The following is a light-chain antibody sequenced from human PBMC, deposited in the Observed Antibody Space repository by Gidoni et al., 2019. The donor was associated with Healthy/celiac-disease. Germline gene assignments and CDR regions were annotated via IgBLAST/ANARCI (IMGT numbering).Light chain of an antibody. CDR3: QQYGNSPYT. V-gene: IGKV3-20*01. CDR1: QSVSSSY. J-gene: IGKJ2*01. Sequence: EIVLTQSPGTLSLSPGERATLSCRASQSVSSSYLAWYQQKPGQAPRLLMYGASNRATGIPDRFSGSGSGTDFTLTISRLEPEDFAVYYCQQYGNSPYTFGQGTKLEIK. CDR2: GAS.